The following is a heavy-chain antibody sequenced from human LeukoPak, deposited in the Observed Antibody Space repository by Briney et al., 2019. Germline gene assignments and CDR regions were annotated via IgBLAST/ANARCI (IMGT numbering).Heavy chain of an antibody. CDR3: ARTTRVTPDGRAEYFED. CDR2: KSGAGRD. V-gene: IGHV4-59*03. J-gene: IGHJ1*01. D-gene: IGHD4-11*01. Sequence: PSETLSLTCTVFGVSIRTYYWSWLRQPPGKGLEWIGYKSGAGRDLYNPSLKSRVTISVDASENQFSLSLRSVTAADTATYYCARTTRVTPDGRAEYFEDWGQGTLVIVSS. CDR1: GVSIRTYY.